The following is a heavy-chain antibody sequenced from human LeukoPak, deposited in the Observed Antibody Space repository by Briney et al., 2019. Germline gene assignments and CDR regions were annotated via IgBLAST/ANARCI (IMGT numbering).Heavy chain of an antibody. Sequence: SVKVSCKASGGTFSSYAISWVRQAPGQGLEWMGGIIPIFGTANYAQKFQGRVTITADKSTSTAYMELSSLRSEDTAVYYCASTYGYSSGWYNGAILGYWGQGTLVTVSS. D-gene: IGHD6-19*01. J-gene: IGHJ4*02. CDR2: IIPIFGTA. CDR3: ASTYGYSSGWYNGAILGY. CDR1: GGTFSSYA. V-gene: IGHV1-69*06.